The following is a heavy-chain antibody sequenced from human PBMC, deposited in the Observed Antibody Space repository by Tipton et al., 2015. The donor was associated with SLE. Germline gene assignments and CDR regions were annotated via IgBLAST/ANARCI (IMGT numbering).Heavy chain of an antibody. V-gene: IGHV4-59*12. CDR1: GGSISSYY. CDR3: AKDIVVGPGPLYFQH. CDR2: IYYSGST. Sequence: LRLSCTVSGGSISSYYWSWIRQPPGKGLEWIGYIYYSGSTNYNPSLKSRVTISVDTSKNQFSLKLSSVTAADTAVYYCAKDIVVGPGPLYFQHWGQGTLVTVSS. J-gene: IGHJ1*01. D-gene: IGHD2-15*01.